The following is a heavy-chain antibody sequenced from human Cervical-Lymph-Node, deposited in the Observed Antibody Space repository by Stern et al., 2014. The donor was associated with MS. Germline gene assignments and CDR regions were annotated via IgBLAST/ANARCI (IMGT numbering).Heavy chain of an antibody. V-gene: IGHV3-21*01. CDR1: GFTFSSYS. CDR3: ARDDHYYDSSGYV. Sequence: VQLVESGGGLVKPGGSLRLSCAASGFTFSSYSMNWVRQAPGKGLEWVSSIIPSSSYISYADSVKGRFTISRDNAKISLYLQMNSLRAEDTAVYYCARDDHYYDSSGYVWGQGTLVTVSS. J-gene: IGHJ4*02. CDR2: IIPSSSYI. D-gene: IGHD3-22*01.